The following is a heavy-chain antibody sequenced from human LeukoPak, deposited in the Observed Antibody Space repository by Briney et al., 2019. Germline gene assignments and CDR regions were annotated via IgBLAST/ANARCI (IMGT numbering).Heavy chain of an antibody. CDR2: IYYSGST. D-gene: IGHD2-2*01. CDR1: GGSISSGDYY. V-gene: IGHV4-30-4*08. Sequence: SETLSLTCTVSGGSISSGDYYWSWIRQPPGKGLEWIGYIYYSGSTYYNPTLKSRVTISVDTSKNQFSLKLSSVTAADTAVYYCAREVVVPAASKSYNWFDPWGQGTLVTVSS. J-gene: IGHJ5*02. CDR3: AREVVVPAASKSYNWFDP.